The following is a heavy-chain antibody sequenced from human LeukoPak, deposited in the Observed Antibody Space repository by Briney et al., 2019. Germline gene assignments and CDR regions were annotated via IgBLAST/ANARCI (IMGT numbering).Heavy chain of an antibody. CDR3: ARGPNYNLWSGSWTSDYMAI. CDR2: MNPKTGGT. CDR1: GDTFSSHD. J-gene: IGHJ6*03. Sequence: ASVNLSPKPSGDTFSSHDFNWVRQATGQGLEWMGWMNPKTGGTGYAQKFQGRVTMTRDTSIGTAYMELSSLTSEDTAIYYCARGPNYNLWSGSWTSDYMAIWG. V-gene: IGHV1-8*01. D-gene: IGHD3-3*01.